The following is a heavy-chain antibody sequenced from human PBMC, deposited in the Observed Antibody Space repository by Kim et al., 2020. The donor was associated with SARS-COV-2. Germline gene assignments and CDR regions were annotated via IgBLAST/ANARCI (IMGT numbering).Heavy chain of an antibody. CDR3: ARPSVYGDYWFDY. J-gene: IGHJ4*02. D-gene: IGHD4-17*01. V-gene: IGHV3-21*01. Sequence: YADSVNGRFTISRDNAKDSLYLQMNSLRAEDTAVYYCARPSVYGDYWFDYWGQGTLVTVSS.